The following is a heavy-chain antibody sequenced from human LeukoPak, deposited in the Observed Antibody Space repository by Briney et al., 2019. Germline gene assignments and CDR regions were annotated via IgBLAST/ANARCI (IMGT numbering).Heavy chain of an antibody. D-gene: IGHD6-13*01. CDR1: GFAFSKYG. CDR2: IKQDGSEK. J-gene: IGHJ5*02. Sequence: GGSLRLSCETSGFAFSKYGIHWVRQAPGKGLEWVANIKQDGSEKYYVDSVKGRFTISRDNAKNSLYLQMNSLRAEDTAVYYCARSGYGRPFDPWGQGTLVTVSS. V-gene: IGHV3-7*01. CDR3: ARSGYGRPFDP.